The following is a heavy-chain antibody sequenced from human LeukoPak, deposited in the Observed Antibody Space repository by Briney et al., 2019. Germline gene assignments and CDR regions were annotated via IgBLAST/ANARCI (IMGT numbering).Heavy chain of an antibody. CDR1: GYTFTGYY. Sequence: GASVKVSCKASGYTFTGYYMHWVRQAPGQGLEWMGWVNPNSGGTNYAQKFQGRVTMTRDTSISTAYMELSRLRPNDTAVYYCARVWAYDYVWGSHRQAPYDYWGQGTLVTVSS. CDR2: VNPNSGGT. CDR3: ARVWAYDYVWGSHRQAPYDY. J-gene: IGHJ4*02. D-gene: IGHD3-16*02. V-gene: IGHV1-2*02.